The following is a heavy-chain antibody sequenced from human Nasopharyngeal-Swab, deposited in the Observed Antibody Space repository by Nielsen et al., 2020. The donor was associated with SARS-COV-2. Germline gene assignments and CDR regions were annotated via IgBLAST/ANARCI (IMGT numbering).Heavy chain of an antibody. J-gene: IGHJ5*02. D-gene: IGHD3-3*01. V-gene: IGHV4-59*01. CDR3: ARAAYNTIGWFDP. CDR2: IYYSGST. Sequence: WILQPPGKGLEWIGHIYYSGSTNYSPSLKRRVTISVDTSKNQFSLKLSSVTAADTAVYYCARAAYNTIGWFDPWGQGTLVTVSS.